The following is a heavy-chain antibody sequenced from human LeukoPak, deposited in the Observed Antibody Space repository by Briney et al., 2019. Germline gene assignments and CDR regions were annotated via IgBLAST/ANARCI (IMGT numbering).Heavy chain of an antibody. J-gene: IGHJ4*02. D-gene: IGHD6-13*01. CDR1: GGSISSGDYY. CDR2: SHYSGST. Sequence: SETLSLTCTVSGGSISSGDYYWSWIRQPPGKGLEWIGYSHYSGSTYYNPSLKSRVTISVDTSKNQFSLKLSSVTAADTAVYYCARGDLYSSSWYNWGQGTLVTVSS. CDR3: ARGDLYSSSWYN. V-gene: IGHV4-30-4*08.